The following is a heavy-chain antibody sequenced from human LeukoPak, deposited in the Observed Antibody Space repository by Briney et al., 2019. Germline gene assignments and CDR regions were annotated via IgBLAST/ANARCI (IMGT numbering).Heavy chain of an antibody. CDR2: ISGSGGST. J-gene: IGHJ6*02. V-gene: IGHV3-23*01. CDR1: GFTFSSYA. Sequence: PGGSLRLSCAASGFTFSSYAMSWVRQAPGKGLEWVSAISGSGGSTYYADSVKGRFTVSRDNSKNTLYVQMNSLRAEDTAVYYCAKSPEGLAYYYGMDVWGQGTTVIVSS. CDR3: AKSPEGLAYYYGMDV.